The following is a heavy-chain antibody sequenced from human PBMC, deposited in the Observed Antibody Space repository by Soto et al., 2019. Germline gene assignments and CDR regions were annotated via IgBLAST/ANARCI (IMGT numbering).Heavy chain of an antibody. Sequence: SEPLSLTCTVSGGSISTSSYYWGWIRQPPGKGLEWIGSIYYSGSTYYNPSLKSRVTISVDTSKNQFSLKLSSVTAADTAVYYCARHFSPGWYYLNGNGPSWGQGTLVTVSS. CDR2: IYYSGST. CDR3: ARHFSPGWYYLNGNGPS. J-gene: IGHJ5*02. V-gene: IGHV4-39*01. CDR1: GGSISTSSYY. D-gene: IGHD2-15*01.